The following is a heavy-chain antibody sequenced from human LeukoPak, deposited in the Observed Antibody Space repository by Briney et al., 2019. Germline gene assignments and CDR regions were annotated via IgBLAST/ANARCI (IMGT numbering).Heavy chain of an antibody. D-gene: IGHD2-2*01. V-gene: IGHV3-21*01. CDR2: ISSSSSYI. CDR3: TRMVWRSRPFDY. Sequence: GGSLRLSCAASGFTFSSYSMNWVRQAPGKGLEWVSSISSSSSYIYYADSVKGRFTISRDNSKNTLYLQMNSLRAEDTAVYYCTRMVWRSRPFDYWGQGTLVTVSS. CDR1: GFTFSSYS. J-gene: IGHJ4*02.